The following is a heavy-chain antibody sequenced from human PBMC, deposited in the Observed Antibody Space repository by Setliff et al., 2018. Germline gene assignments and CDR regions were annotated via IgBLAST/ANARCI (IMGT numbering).Heavy chain of an antibody. CDR2: IYPGDSDT. Sequence: PGESLTISCKVSGYRFTSYWIGWVRQMPGKGLEWMGIIYPGDSDTRYSPSFQGQVTISADKSISTAYLQWGSLKASDTAMYYCARITMIPGGAVDIWGQGTMVTVS. V-gene: IGHV5-51*01. D-gene: IGHD3-22*01. CDR1: GYRFTSYW. J-gene: IGHJ3*02. CDR3: ARITMIPGGAVDI.